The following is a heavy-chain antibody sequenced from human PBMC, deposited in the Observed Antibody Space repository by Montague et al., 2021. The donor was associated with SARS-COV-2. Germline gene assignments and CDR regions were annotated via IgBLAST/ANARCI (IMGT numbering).Heavy chain of an antibody. Sequence: SLKLSCAASGFTFSSYWMSWVRQAPGKGLEWVANIKQDGSEKYYVDSAKGRFTISRDNAKSSLYLQMNSLRAEDTAVYYCARDSFWSGYYTDYYGMDVWGQGTTVTVSS. CDR1: GFTFSSYW. V-gene: IGHV3-7*01. D-gene: IGHD3-3*01. CDR3: ARDSFWSGYYTDYYGMDV. CDR2: IKQDGSEK. J-gene: IGHJ6*02.